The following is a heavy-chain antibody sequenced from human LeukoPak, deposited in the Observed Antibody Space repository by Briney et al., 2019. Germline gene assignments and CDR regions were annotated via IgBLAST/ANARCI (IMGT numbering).Heavy chain of an antibody. CDR3: AKWSSSSWYDY. V-gene: IGHV3-23*01. CDR1: AFTFSSYA. CDR2: ISGGGDST. D-gene: IGHD6-13*01. J-gene: IGHJ4*02. Sequence: GGSLRLSCAASAFTFSSYAMSWVRQAPGKGLEWVSAISGGGDSTYYADSVKGRFTTSRDNSKNTLYLQMNSLRAEDTAIYYCAKWSSSSWYDYWGQGTLVTVSS.